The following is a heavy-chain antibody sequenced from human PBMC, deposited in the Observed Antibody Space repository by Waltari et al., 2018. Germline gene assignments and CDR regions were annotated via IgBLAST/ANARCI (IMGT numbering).Heavy chain of an antibody. CDR1: GYSFTSYW. CDR3: ARLVVLTATPFDY. CDR2: IHPFDTDT. D-gene: IGHD2-21*02. V-gene: IGHV5-51*01. Sequence: EVQLVQSGAEVQKPGESLKISCKGSGYSFTSYWIGWVRQMPGKGLEGMGSIHPFDTDTTYSPSLQGQVTISADKSISTAYLQGSSLKASDTAIYYCARLVVLTATPFDYWGQGTLVTVSS. J-gene: IGHJ4*02.